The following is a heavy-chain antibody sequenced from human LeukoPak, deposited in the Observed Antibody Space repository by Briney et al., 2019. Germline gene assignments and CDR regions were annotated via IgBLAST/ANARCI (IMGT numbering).Heavy chain of an antibody. CDR3: ARDVGRRGARGNFDY. J-gene: IGHJ4*02. V-gene: IGHV3-7*01. CDR1: GFTFNGYW. Sequence: GGSLRLSCAASGFTFNGYWMSWVRQAPGKGLEWVANIKQDGSEKYYVDSVKGRFTISRDNAKNSLYLQMNSLRAEDTAVYYCARDVGRRGARGNFDYWGQGTLVTVSS. D-gene: IGHD3-10*01. CDR2: IKQDGSEK.